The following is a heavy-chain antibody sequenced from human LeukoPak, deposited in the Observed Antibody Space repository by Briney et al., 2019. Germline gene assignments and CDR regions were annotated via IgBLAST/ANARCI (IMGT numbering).Heavy chain of an antibody. V-gene: IGHV3-74*01. Sequence: QSGGSLRLSCAASGLTFSSHWMHWVRQAPGKGLVWVSRITNDGSSTTYADSVKGRFTISRDNAKNMLYLQVNSLRAEDTAVYYCAKGHPPPRYFDWLLSLYYDYWGQGTLVTVSS. D-gene: IGHD3-9*01. CDR1: GLTFSSHW. CDR2: ITNDGSST. CDR3: AKGHPPPRYFDWLLSLYYDY. J-gene: IGHJ4*02.